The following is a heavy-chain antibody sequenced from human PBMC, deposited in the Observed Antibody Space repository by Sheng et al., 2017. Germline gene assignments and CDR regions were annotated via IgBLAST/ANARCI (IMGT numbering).Heavy chain of an antibody. CDR2: ISSSSSYI. D-gene: IGHD3-3*01. CDR1: GFTFSSYS. Sequence: EVQLVESGGGLVKPGGSLRLSCAASGFTFSSYSMNWVRQAPGKGLEWVSSISSSSSYIYYADSVKGRFTISRDNAKNSLYLQMNSLRAEDTAVYYCARGCYDFWSGYYNGELCYMDVWGKGTTVTVSS. V-gene: IGHV3-21*01. CDR3: ARGCYDFWSGYYNGELCYMDV. J-gene: IGHJ6*03.